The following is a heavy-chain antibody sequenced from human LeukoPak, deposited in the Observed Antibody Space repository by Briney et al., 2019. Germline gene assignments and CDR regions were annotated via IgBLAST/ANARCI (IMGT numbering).Heavy chain of an antibody. Sequence: ASVKVSCKASGYTFTSYGISWVRQAPGQGLEWMGWISAYNGNTNYAQKLQGRVTMTTDTSTSTAYMELRSLRSDDTAVYYCARRVHDSSSWYSFPSYYYYGMDVWGQGTTVTVSS. CDR1: GYTFTSYG. J-gene: IGHJ6*02. V-gene: IGHV1-18*01. D-gene: IGHD6-13*01. CDR2: ISAYNGNT. CDR3: ARRVHDSSSWYSFPSYYYYGMDV.